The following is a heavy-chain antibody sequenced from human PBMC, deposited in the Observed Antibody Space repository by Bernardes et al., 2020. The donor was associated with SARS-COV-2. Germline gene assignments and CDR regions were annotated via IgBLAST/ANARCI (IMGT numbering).Heavy chain of an antibody. Sequence: GGSLRLSCAASGFTFSTYSMNWVRQAPGKGLEWVSSISSISNYIYYADSVKGRFTISRDNAKNSLYLQMNSLRAEDTAVYYCARRITMVQGVIMGYAFDSWGHGTMVTVSS. CDR1: GFTFSTYS. J-gene: IGHJ3*02. CDR2: ISSISNYI. D-gene: IGHD3-10*01. CDR3: ARRITMVQGVIMGYAFDS. V-gene: IGHV3-21*01.